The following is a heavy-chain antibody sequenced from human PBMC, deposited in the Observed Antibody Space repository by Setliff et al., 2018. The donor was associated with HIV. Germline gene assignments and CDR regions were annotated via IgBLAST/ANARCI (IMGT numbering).Heavy chain of an antibody. CDR3: AKGYYHDSRGYPTGPAFDI. CDR1: GGAFSGYA. J-gene: IGHJ3*02. Sequence: SVKVSCKASGGAFSGYALSWVRQAPGQGLEWMGGLIPILGIAQYAQKFHGRVTISADTSTTTAYLEVSSLRSEDTAVYYCAKGYYHDSRGYPTGPAFDILGQGTMVTVSS. CDR2: LIPILGIA. D-gene: IGHD3-22*01. V-gene: IGHV1-69*10.